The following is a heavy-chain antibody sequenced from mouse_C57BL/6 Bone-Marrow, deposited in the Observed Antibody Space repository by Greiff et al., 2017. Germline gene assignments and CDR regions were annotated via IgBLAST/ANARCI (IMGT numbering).Heavy chain of an antibody. CDR1: GYSITSGYY. J-gene: IGHJ2*01. CDR3: ARGSDYDDGAYYFDY. D-gene: IGHD2-4*01. V-gene: IGHV3-6*01. Sequence: EVQLVESGPGLVKPSQSLSLTCSVTGYSITSGYYWNWIRQFPGNKLEWMGYISYDGSNNYNPSLKNRISITRDTSKNQFFLKLNSVTTEDTATYYCARGSDYDDGAYYFDYWGQGTTLTVSS. CDR2: ISYDGSN.